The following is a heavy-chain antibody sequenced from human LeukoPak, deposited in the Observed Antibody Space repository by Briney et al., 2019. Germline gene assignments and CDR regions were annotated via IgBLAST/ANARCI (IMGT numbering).Heavy chain of an antibody. CDR2: IYSGGST. J-gene: IGHJ4*02. CDR1: GFTVSSNY. CDR3: ARDSGDGYNSFDY. D-gene: IGHD5-24*01. V-gene: IGHV3-53*01. Sequence: GGSLRLSCAASGFTVSSNYMSWVRQAPGKGLEWVSVIYSGGSTYYADSVKGRFTISRDNSKNTLYLQMNSLRAEDTAAYYCARDSGDGYNSFDYWGQGTLVTVSS.